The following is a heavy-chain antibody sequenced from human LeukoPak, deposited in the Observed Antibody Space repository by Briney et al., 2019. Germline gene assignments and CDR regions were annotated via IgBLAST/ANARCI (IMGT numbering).Heavy chain of an antibody. CDR2: ISSNGGTT. D-gene: IGHD2/OR15-2a*01. J-gene: IGHJ6*02. CDR1: GFTSSSYV. V-gene: IGHV3-64*01. CDR3: ARGRIIRGTSSSYYGMDV. Sequence: GGSLRLSCAASGFTSSSYVMHWVRQAPGKGLEYVSGISSNGGTTYYANSVEGRFTISRDNSKNTLSLQMGSLRVEDMAVYYCARGRIIRGTSSSYYGMDVWGQGTTVTVSS.